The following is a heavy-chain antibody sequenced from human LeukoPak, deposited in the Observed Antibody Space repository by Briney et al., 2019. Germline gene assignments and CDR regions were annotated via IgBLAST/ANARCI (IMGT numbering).Heavy chain of an antibody. D-gene: IGHD3-9*01. Sequence: GGSLRLSCAASGFTVSSNYMSWVRQAPGKGLEWVSVIYSGGSTYYADSVKGRFTISRDNSKNTLYLQMNSLRAEDTAVYYCARTGGILTGFPDYYFDYWAREPWSPSPQ. V-gene: IGHV3-53*01. CDR2: IYSGGST. CDR1: GFTVSSNY. J-gene: IGHJ4*02. CDR3: ARTGGILTGFPDYYFDY.